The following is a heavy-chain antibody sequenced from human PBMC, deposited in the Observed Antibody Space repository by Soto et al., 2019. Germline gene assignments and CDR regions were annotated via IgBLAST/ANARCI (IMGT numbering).Heavy chain of an antibody. Sequence: GGSLRLSCAASGFTFSSYAMHWVRQAPGKGLEWVAVISYDGSNKYYADSVKGRFTISRDNSKNTLYLQMNSLRAEDTAVYYCAIKPGGYFDYWGQGTLVTVSS. CDR1: GFTFSSYA. J-gene: IGHJ4*02. CDR3: AIKPGGYFDY. D-gene: IGHD2-8*02. CDR2: ISYDGSNK. V-gene: IGHV3-30-3*01.